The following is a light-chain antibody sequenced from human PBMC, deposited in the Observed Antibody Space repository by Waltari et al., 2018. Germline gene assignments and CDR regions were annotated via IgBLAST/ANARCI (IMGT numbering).Light chain of an antibody. CDR3: ATWDDNLI. CDR2: NDN. V-gene: IGLV1-44*01. J-gene: IGLJ2*01. CDR1: APNIGTNP. Sequence: QSVLTQPLSASGTPGQRVTISCSGSAPNIGTNPVSWYQQLPGAAPKLLIFNDNQRPSGVPDRFSGSKSGTSASLAINGLLSEDEGDYYCATWDDNLIFGGGTKLTVL.